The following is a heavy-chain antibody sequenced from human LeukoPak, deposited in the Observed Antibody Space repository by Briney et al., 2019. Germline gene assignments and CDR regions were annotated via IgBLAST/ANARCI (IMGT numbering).Heavy chain of an antibody. CDR2: ISYDGSNK. D-gene: IGHD3-22*01. CDR3: ARDPYSSAHFDY. J-gene: IGHJ4*02. CDR1: GFTFSNYG. Sequence: GGSLRLSCAASGFTFSNYGMHWVRQAPGKGLEWVAVISYDGSNKYYADSVKGRFTISRDNSKNTLYLQMNSLRAEDTAVYNCARDPYSSAHFDYWGQGTLVTVSS. V-gene: IGHV3-30*03.